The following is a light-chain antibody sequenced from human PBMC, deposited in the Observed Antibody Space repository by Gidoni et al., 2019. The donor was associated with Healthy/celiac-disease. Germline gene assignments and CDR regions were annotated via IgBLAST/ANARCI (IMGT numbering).Light chain of an antibody. V-gene: IGLV8-61*01. Sequence: QTVVTTEPSFSVSSRGTGTLTCGLSSGSDSTSYYPSWYQQTPGQAPRTRIYSTNTRSSGVPDRFSGSILGNKAALTITGAQADDESDYYCVLYMGSGIWVFGGGTKLTVL. J-gene: IGLJ3*02. CDR2: STN. CDR3: VLYMGSGIWV. CDR1: SGSDSTSYY.